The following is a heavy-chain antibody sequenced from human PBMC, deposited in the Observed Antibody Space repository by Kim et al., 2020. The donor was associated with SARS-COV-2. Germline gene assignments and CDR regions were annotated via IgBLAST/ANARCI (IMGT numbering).Heavy chain of an antibody. Sequence: GGSLRLSCAASGFTFSSYAMHWVRQAPGKGLEWVAVISYDGSNKYYADSVKGRFTISRDNSKNTLYLQMNSLRAEDTAVYYCATTIAAAAPLFDYWGQGT. V-gene: IGHV3-30*04. J-gene: IGHJ4*02. CDR1: GFTFSSYA. CDR3: ATTIAAAAPLFDY. D-gene: IGHD6-13*01. CDR2: ISYDGSNK.